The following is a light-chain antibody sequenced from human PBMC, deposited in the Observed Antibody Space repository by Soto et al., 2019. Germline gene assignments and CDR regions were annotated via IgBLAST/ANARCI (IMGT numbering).Light chain of an antibody. CDR1: QSVTSNY. V-gene: IGKV3-20*01. J-gene: IGKJ5*01. CDR3: QQYGSSLL. CDR2: GAS. Sequence: EIVLTQSPGTLSLSPGERATLSCRASQSVTSNYLAWYQQKPGQAPRLLIFGASNRATGVPDRFSGSGSRADFTLTISRLEPEDFAVYYCQQYGSSLLFGQGTRLEIK.